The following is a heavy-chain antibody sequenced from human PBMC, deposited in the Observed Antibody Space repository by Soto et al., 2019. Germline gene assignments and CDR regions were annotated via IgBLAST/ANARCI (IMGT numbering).Heavy chain of an antibody. D-gene: IGHD3-3*01. J-gene: IGHJ6*02. CDR3: AKDAGDYDFYRGMDV. Sequence: QVQLVESGGGVVQPGRSLRLSCAASGFTFSSYGMHWVRQAPGKGLEWVAVISYDGSNKYYADSVKGRFTISRDNSKNTLYLQMNILRAEDTAVYYCAKDAGDYDFYRGMDVWGQGTTVTVSS. V-gene: IGHV3-30*18. CDR2: ISYDGSNK. CDR1: GFTFSSYG.